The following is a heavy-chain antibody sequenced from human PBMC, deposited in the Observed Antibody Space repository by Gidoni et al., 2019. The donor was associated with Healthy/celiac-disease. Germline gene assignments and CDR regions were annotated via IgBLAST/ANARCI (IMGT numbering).Heavy chain of an antibody. CDR2: ISWNSGSI. CDR3: AAMGVGSSTSCYHY. J-gene: IGHJ4*02. Sequence: EVQLVESGGGLVQPGRSLRLSCAASGFTFDDYAMHWVRQAPGKGLEWVSGISWNSGSIGYADSVKGRFTISRDNAKNSLYLQMNSLRAEDTALYYCAAMGVGSSTSCYHYWGQGTLVTVSS. D-gene: IGHD2-2*01. CDR1: GFTFDDYA. V-gene: IGHV3-9*01.